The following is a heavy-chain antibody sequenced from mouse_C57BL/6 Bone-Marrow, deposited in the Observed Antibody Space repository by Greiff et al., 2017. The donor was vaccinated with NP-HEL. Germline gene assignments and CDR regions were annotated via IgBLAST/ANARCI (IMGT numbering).Heavy chain of an antibody. CDR2: IYPRSGTT. J-gene: IGHJ2*01. D-gene: IGHD1-1*01. V-gene: IGHV1-81*01. CDR1: GYTFTSYG. CDR3: ARDYDGSSTFDY. Sequence: QVQLQQSGAELARPGASVKLSCKASGYTFTSYGISWVKQRTGQGLEWIGEIYPRSGTTYYNEKFKGKATLTADKSSSTAYMELRSLTSEDSAVYFCARDYDGSSTFDYWGQGTTLTVSS.